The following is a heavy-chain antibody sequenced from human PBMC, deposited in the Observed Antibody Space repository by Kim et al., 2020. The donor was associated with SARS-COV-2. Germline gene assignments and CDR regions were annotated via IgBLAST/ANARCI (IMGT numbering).Heavy chain of an antibody. D-gene: IGHD3-10*01. V-gene: IGHV3-53*01. CDR1: GFTVSSNY. CDR2: IYSGGST. Sequence: GGSLRLSCAASGFTVSSNYMSWVRQAPGKGLEWVSVIYSGGSTYYADAVMGGCTISRDNSKNTLYLQMNSLRAEDTAVYYCAGSSSGRFPDAFGIWGQGTMVTVSS. CDR3: AGSSSGRFPDAFGI. J-gene: IGHJ3*02.